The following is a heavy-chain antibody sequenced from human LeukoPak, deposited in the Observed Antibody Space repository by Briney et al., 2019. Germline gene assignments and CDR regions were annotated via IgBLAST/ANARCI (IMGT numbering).Heavy chain of an antibody. V-gene: IGHV3-30-3*01. D-gene: IGHD6-25*01. CDR2: ISYDGTNK. CDR3: VRDRPANC. Sequence: GGSLRLSCAASGFTFSNYAMHWVRQAPGKGLEWVAVISYDGTNKYYADSVKGRFTISRDNSMNTLYLQMNSLRAEDTAVYYCVRDRPANCWGQGALVTVSS. CDR1: GFTFSNYA. J-gene: IGHJ4*02.